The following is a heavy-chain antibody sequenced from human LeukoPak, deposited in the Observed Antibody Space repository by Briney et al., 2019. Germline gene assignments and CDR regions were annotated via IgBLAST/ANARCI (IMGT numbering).Heavy chain of an antibody. CDR3: ARVDVGGGRPSYFWYFDL. D-gene: IGHD2-15*01. CDR2: IYYSGST. J-gene: IGHJ2*01. V-gene: IGHV4-59*01. CDR1: GGSISSYY. Sequence: KPSETLSLTCTVSGGSISSYYWSWIRQPPGKGLGWIGYIYYSGSTNYNPSLKSRVTISVDTSKNQFSLKLSSVTAADTAVYYCARVDVGGGRPSYFWYFDLWGRGTLVTVSS.